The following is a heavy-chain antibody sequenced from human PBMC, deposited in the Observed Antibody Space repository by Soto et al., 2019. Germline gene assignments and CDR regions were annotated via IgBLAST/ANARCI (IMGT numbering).Heavy chain of an antibody. V-gene: IGHV1-69*01. J-gene: IGHJ6*02. CDR1: RAAFSKYA. D-gene: IGHD3-16*01. Sequence: QVQLVQSGAEVRKPGSSVKVSCKASRAAFSKYAFNWVRQAPGQGLDWMGWIIPIFGSRNYAEKFQGRVTITADESTSTAYMELRGLRFEDTAVYYCARGETDLGVWGQGTTVTVSS. CDR3: ARGETDLGV. CDR2: IIPIFGSR.